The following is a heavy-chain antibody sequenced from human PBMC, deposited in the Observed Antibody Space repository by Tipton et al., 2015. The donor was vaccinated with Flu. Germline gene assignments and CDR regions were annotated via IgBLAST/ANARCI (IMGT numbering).Heavy chain of an antibody. V-gene: IGHV3-30*01. CDR2: ISYDGSNK. CDR1: GFTFSSYA. D-gene: IGHD1-26*01. CDR3: ARAAREGAFDI. Sequence: SLRLSCAASGFTFSSYAMHWVRQAPGKGLEWVAVISYDGSNKYYADSVKGRFTTSRDNSKNTLYLQMDSLRAEDTAVYYCARAAREGAFDIWGQGTMVTVSS. J-gene: IGHJ3*02.